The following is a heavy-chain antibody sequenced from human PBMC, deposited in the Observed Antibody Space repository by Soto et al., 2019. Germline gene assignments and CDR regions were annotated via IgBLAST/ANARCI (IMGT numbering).Heavy chain of an antibody. CDR2: ISYDGSNK. CDR3: ATRARDYYDSSGYHFDY. V-gene: IGHV3-30*04. Sequence: GGSLRLSCAASGFTFSSYAMHWVRQAPGKGLEWVAVISYDGSNKYYADSVKGRFTISRDNSKNTLYLQMNSLRAEDTAVYYCATRARDYYDSSGYHFDYWGQGTLVTVSS. D-gene: IGHD3-22*01. CDR1: GFTFSSYA. J-gene: IGHJ4*02.